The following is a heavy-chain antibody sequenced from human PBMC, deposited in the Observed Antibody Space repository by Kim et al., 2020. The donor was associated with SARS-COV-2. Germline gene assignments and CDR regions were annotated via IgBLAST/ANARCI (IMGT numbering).Heavy chain of an antibody. CDR1: GGSISSSSYY. D-gene: IGHD6-19*01. Sequence: SETLSLTCTVSGGSISSSSYYWGWIRQPPGKGLEWIGSIYYSGSTYYNPSLKSRVTISVDTSKNQFSLKLSSVTAADTAVYYCARQGTPIAVAGGPATDDDAFDSWGQGTMVTVSS. CDR2: IYYSGST. J-gene: IGHJ3*02. V-gene: IGHV4-39*01. CDR3: ARQGTPIAVAGGPATDDDAFDS.